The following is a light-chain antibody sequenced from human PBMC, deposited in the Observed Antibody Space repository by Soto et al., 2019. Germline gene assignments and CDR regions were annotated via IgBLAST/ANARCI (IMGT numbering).Light chain of an antibody. Sequence: DVQMTQSPSSLSPSVGDRVTITCRASQSFNTWLAWYQQKPGKAPKLLIYKTSILESGVPSRFSGSGSGTEFTLTISSLQPEDYATDYCQQYNSYPYTFGQGTKLEIK. CDR1: QSFNTW. CDR2: KTS. J-gene: IGKJ2*01. CDR3: QQYNSYPYT. V-gene: IGKV1-5*03.